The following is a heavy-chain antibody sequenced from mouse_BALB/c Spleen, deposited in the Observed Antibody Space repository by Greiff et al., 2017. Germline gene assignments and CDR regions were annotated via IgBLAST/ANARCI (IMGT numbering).Heavy chain of an antibody. CDR2: SRNKANDYTT. J-gene: IGHJ3*01. CDR1: GFTFSDFY. V-gene: IGHV7-1*02. D-gene: IGHD2-14*01. Sequence: DVMLVESGGGLVQPGGSLRLSCATSGFTFSDFYMEWVRQPPGKRLEWIAASRNKANDYTTEYSASVKGRFIVSRDTSQSILYLQMNALRAEDTAIYYCARDAGYRYDGAWFAYWGQGTLVTVSA. CDR3: ARDAGYRYDGAWFAY.